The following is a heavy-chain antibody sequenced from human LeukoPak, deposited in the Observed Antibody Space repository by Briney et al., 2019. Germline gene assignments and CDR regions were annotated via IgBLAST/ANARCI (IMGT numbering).Heavy chain of an antibody. D-gene: IGHD3-22*01. CDR3: ARDSSSGYYTYYYYYGMDV. J-gene: IGHJ6*02. CDR2: IIPILDIA. Sequence: SVKVSCKASGGTFSSYAISWVRQAPGQGLEWMGRIIPILDIANYAQKFQGRVTITADKSTSTAYMELSSLRSEDTAVYYCARDSSSGYYTYYYYYGMDVWGQGTTVTVSS. V-gene: IGHV1-69*04. CDR1: GGTFSSYA.